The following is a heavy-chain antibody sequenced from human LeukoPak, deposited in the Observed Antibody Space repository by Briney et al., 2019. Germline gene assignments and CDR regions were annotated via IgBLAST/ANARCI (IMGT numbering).Heavy chain of an antibody. V-gene: IGHV1-2*02. D-gene: IGHD3-3*01. J-gene: IGHJ4*02. CDR2: INPDSGGT. CDR1: GYTFTSYD. CDR3: ARCVFWSGYYSDF. Sequence: ASVKVSCKASGYTFTSYDINWVRQATGQGLEWMGWINPDSGGTNSAQKFLGRVTMTRGKSISTAYMELSGLTSDDTAMYYCARCVFWSGYYSDFWGQGTLVTVSS.